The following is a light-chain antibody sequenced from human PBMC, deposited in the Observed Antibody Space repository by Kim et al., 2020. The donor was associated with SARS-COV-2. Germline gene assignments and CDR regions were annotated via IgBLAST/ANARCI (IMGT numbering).Light chain of an antibody. Sequence: PGQSVAISCTGASSDFGSYNYFSWYQQHPGKAPKLMMYEVNKRPSGVPDRFSGSKSDNTASLTVSGLQAEDEAHYYCSSYTGNTLLFGGGTRLTVL. J-gene: IGLJ3*02. V-gene: IGLV2-8*01. CDR2: EVN. CDR1: SSDFGSYNY. CDR3: SSYTGNTLL.